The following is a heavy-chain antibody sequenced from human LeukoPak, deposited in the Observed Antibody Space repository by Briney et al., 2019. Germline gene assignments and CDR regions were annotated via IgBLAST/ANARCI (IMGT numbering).Heavy chain of an antibody. V-gene: IGHV3-23*01. J-gene: IGHJ4*02. Sequence: GGSLRLSCAASGFTFSSYAMSWVRQAPGKGLEWVSGISGSGGSTYYADSVKGRFTISRDNAKNSLYLQMNSLRAEDTAVYYCARDGGDGYNVFDYWGQGTLVTVSS. CDR1: GFTFSSYA. D-gene: IGHD5-24*01. CDR2: ISGSGGST. CDR3: ARDGGDGYNVFDY.